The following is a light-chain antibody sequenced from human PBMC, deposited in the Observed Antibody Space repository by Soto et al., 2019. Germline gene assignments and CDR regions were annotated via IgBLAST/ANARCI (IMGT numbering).Light chain of an antibody. CDR2: GAS. CDR3: QQYNTYMYT. Sequence: EILMSQSPATLSVSPGERATLSCRASQNIRNDLAWYQQKPGQAPRLLIYGASIRHTGIPTRFSGSGSGTEFTLTVSSLQPEDYAVYYCQQYNTYMYTFGQGTKLEI. V-gene: IGKV3-15*01. CDR1: QNIRND. J-gene: IGKJ2*01.